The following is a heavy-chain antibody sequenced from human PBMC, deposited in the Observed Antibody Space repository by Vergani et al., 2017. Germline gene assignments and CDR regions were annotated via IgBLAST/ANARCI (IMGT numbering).Heavy chain of an antibody. CDR1: GFTFNQYG. Sequence: QVQLVESGGGVVQPGRSLRLSCAASGFTFNQYGMHWVRQAPGKGLEWVAVTWNDGNNKQYADCVKGRFAISRDNSKSPMYLQMNSLRDEETGVYYCARDLRVLYNRFDPWGQGTLVTVSS. D-gene: IGHD1-14*01. CDR2: TWNDGNNK. J-gene: IGHJ5*02. CDR3: ARDLRVLYNRFDP. V-gene: IGHV3-33*01.